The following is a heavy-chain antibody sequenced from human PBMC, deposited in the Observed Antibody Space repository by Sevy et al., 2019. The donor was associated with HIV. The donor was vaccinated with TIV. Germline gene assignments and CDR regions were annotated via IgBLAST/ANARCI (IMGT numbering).Heavy chain of an antibody. Sequence: GGSLRLSCAASGFTFSSYGMHWVRQAPGKGLEWVAVISYDGSNKYYADSVKGRFTISRDNSKNMLYLQMNSLRAEDTAWYYCARGSYCSDGSCLDYWGQGTLVTVSS. CDR2: ISYDGSNK. J-gene: IGHJ4*02. V-gene: IGHV3-30*03. CDR3: ARGSYCSDGSCLDY. D-gene: IGHD2-15*01. CDR1: GFTFSSYG.